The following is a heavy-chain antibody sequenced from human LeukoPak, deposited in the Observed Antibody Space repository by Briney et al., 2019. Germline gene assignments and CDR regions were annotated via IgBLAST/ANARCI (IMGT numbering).Heavy chain of an antibody. CDR2: INWNGRGT. V-gene: IGHV3-20*04. Sequence: RAGGSLRLSCAASGFTFDDYGMSWVRQTPGKGLEWVSGINWNGRGTGYADSVKGRFTISRDNAKNSLYLQMNSLRAEDTALYYCARGHSSGWYNYFDYWGQGTLVTVSS. CDR3: ARGHSSGWYNYFDY. J-gene: IGHJ4*02. CDR1: GFTFDDYG. D-gene: IGHD6-19*01.